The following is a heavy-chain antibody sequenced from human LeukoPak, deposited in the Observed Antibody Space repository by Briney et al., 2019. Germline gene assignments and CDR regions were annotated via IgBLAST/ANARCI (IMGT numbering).Heavy chain of an antibody. J-gene: IGHJ4*02. CDR1: GGSFSGYY. D-gene: IGHD3-10*01. CDR3: ARDQYEGYYGSGSWFDY. Sequence: SETLSLTCAVYGGSFSGYYWSWIRQPPGKGLEWIGEINHSGSTNYNPSLKSRVTISVDTSKNQFSLKLSSVTAADTAVYYCARDQYEGYYGSGSWFDYWGQGTLVTVSS. CDR2: INHSGST. V-gene: IGHV4-34*01.